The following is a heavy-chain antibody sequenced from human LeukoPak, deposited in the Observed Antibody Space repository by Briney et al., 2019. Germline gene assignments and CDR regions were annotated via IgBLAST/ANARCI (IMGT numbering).Heavy chain of an antibody. Sequence: GGSLRLSCAASGFTFSSYAMSWVRQAPGKGLEWVSAISGSGGSTYCADSVKGRFTISRDNSKNTLYLQMNSLGAEDTAVYYCAKDRDPQWLGYFDYWGQGTLVTVSS. J-gene: IGHJ4*02. CDR1: GFTFSSYA. CDR3: AKDRDPQWLGYFDY. D-gene: IGHD6-19*01. CDR2: ISGSGGST. V-gene: IGHV3-23*01.